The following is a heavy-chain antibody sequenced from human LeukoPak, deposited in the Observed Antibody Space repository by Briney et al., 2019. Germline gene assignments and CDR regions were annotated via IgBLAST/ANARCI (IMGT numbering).Heavy chain of an antibody. V-gene: IGHV4-34*01. CDR1: GGSFSGYY. CDR3: ARLRVWGIEGFDY. J-gene: IGHJ4*02. Sequence: PSETLSLTCAVYGGSFSGYYWSWIRQPPGKGLEWIGEINHSGSTNYNPSLKSRVTISVDTSKNQFSLKLSSVTAADTAVYYCARLRVWGIEGFDYWGQGTLVTVSS. D-gene: IGHD1-26*01. CDR2: INHSGST.